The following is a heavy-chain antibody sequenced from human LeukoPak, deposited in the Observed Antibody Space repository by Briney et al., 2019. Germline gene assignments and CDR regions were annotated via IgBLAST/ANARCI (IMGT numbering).Heavy chain of an antibody. CDR2: VKHDGDT. J-gene: IGHJ5*01. CDR3: ARGPVALPNDRLSLFFDF. D-gene: IGHD2-8*01. CDR1: GASFNTYY. V-gene: IGHV4-34*01. Sequence: SETLSLTCAVYGASFNTYYWTWIRQSPDKGLELIGEVKHDGDTNVNPSLRSRVVMSVDASKNQFSLKMTSVTAADTAIYFCARGPVALPNDRLSLFFDFWGQGTLVTVSS.